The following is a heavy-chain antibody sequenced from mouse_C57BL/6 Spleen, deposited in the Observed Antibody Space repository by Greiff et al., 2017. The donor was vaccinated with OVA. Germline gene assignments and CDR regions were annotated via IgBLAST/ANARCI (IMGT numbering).Heavy chain of an antibody. CDR1: GYTFTDYE. J-gene: IGHJ2*01. D-gene: IGHD2-2*01. CDR3: TGGYDGFDY. CDR2: IDPETGGT. V-gene: IGHV1-15*01. Sequence: QVHVKQSGAELVRPGASVTLSCKASGYTFTDYEMHWVKQTPVHGLEWIGAIDPETGGTAYNQKFKGKAILTADKSSSTAYMELRSLTSEDSAVYYCTGGYDGFDYWGQGTTLTVSS.